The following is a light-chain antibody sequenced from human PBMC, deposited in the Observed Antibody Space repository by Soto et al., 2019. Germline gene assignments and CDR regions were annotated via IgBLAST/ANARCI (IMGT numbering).Light chain of an antibody. J-gene: IGKJ2*01. Sequence: DIVLPQSPGTLSLSPGESATLSCRASHIISSTYLGWYQQKPGQAPRLLIYGASSRATGIPDRFSGSGSGTDFTLTISRLEPEDFAVYYCQHYGTSLYTFGQGTKLEIK. V-gene: IGKV3-20*01. CDR2: GAS. CDR3: QHYGTSLYT. CDR1: HIISSTY.